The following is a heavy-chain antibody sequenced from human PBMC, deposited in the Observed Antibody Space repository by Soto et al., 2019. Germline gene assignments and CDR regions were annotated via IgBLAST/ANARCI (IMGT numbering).Heavy chain of an antibody. Sequence: GGSLRLSCAASGFTFSSYSMTWVRQAPGKGLEWVSVISGSGASTYYADSVKGRFTISRGNSKNTLYLQMSGLRAEDTAVYYCAKKRNSGSYPFDYWGQGTLVTVSS. CDR2: ISGSGAST. J-gene: IGHJ4*02. D-gene: IGHD6-19*01. CDR3: AKKRNSGSYPFDY. V-gene: IGHV3-23*01. CDR1: GFTFSSYS.